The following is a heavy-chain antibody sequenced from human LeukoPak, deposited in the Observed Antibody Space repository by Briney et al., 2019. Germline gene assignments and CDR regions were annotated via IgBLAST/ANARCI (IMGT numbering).Heavy chain of an antibody. CDR1: GFSFANYS. J-gene: IGHJ5*02. V-gene: IGHV3-23*01. D-gene: IGHD6-13*01. CDR3: AKGGPYSDSSQSWFAP. Sequence: GGSLRLSCAASGFSFANYSMSWVRQAPGKGLEWVSSIRGSGGSTNYADSVKGRFTISRDNSKNTLSLQMNSLRAEDTALYYCAKGGPYSDSSQSWFAPQGQGTLVTVSS. CDR2: IRGSGGST.